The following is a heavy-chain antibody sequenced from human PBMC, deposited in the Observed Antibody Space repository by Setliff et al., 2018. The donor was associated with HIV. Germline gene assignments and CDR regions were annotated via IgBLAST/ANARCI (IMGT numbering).Heavy chain of an antibody. V-gene: IGHV4-39*01. Sequence: TLSLTCAVSGGSISSSDYYWGWIRQPPGKGLDWIGTIYYSGSTYYNPSLKSRITISVDTSKNHFSLKLSSVTAADTAVYYCARQARNPTYYYGSGSYAPFEYWGHGTLVTVSS. CDR3: ARQARNPTYYYGSGSYAPFEY. CDR1: GGSISSSDYY. J-gene: IGHJ4*01. CDR2: IYYSGST. D-gene: IGHD3-10*01.